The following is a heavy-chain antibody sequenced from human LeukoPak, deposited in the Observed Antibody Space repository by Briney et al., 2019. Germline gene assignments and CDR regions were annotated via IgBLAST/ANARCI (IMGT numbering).Heavy chain of an antibody. CDR1: GGTFSSYA. J-gene: IGHJ4*02. D-gene: IGHD3-22*01. CDR2: IIPIFGTA. V-gene: IGHV1-69*05. Sequence: SVKVSCKASGGTFSSYAISWVRQAPGQGLEWMGGIIPIFGTANYAQKFQGRVTITTDESTSTAYMELSSLRSEDTAVYYCARDQSMVITGYYFDYWGQGTLVTVSS. CDR3: ARDQSMVITGYYFDY.